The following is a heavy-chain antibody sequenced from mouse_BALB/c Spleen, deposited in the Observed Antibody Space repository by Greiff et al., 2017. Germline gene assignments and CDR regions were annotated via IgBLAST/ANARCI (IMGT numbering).Heavy chain of an antibody. D-gene: IGHD2-10*01. CDR2: ISSGSSTI. CDR1: GFTFSSFG. Sequence: EVKLVESGGGLVQPGGSRKLSCAASGFTFSSFGMHWVRQAPEKGLEWVAYISSGSSTIYYADTVKGRFTISRDNPKNTLFLQMTSLRSEDTAMYYCARRGAYYGNYGAMDYWGQGTSVTVSS. V-gene: IGHV5-17*02. J-gene: IGHJ4*01. CDR3: ARRGAYYGNYGAMDY.